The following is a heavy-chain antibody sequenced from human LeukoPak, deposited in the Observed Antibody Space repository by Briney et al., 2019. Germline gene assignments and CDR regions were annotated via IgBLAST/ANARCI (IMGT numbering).Heavy chain of an antibody. CDR1: GYTFTSYG. CDR3: ARGWYSDRAYYDY. J-gene: IGHJ4*02. Sequence: ASVKVSCKASGYTFTSYGITWVRQPPGQGLEWMGWISAYNFKTGYAQKLQGRVTITTDTSNSKIYMELRSLTSGDTATYYCARGWYSDRAYYDYWGQGTLVAVSS. CDR2: ISAYNFKT. V-gene: IGHV1-18*01. D-gene: IGHD2-15*01.